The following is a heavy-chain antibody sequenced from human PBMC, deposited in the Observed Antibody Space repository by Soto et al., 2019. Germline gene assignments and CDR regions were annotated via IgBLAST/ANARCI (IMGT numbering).Heavy chain of an antibody. J-gene: IGHJ6*02. CDR1: DYTFTNYG. D-gene: IGHD2-8*01. Sequence: QVQLVQSGAEVKKPGASVKVSCKASDYTFTNYGISWVRQAPGEGLEWMGWISAYNGNTNYAQKLQGRVTMTTDTSKATAYMELRSLRSDDTAVYYCARVNAIAGRRGYGMDVWGQGTTVTVSS. V-gene: IGHV1-18*01. CDR3: ARVNAIAGRRGYGMDV. CDR2: ISAYNGNT.